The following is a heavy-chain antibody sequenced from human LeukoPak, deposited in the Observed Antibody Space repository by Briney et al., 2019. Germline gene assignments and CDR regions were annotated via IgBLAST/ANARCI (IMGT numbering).Heavy chain of an antibody. CDR2: ISAYNGNT. CDR3: ARGADLWFGEYLSWFDY. J-gene: IGHJ4*02. D-gene: IGHD3-10*01. V-gene: IGHV1-18*01. CDR1: GYTFTSYG. Sequence: ASVKVSCKASGYTFTSYGISWVRQAPGQGLEWMGWISAYNGNTNYAQKLQGRVTMTTDTSTSTAYMELRSLRSDDTAVYYCARGADLWFGEYLSWFDYWGQGTLVTVSS.